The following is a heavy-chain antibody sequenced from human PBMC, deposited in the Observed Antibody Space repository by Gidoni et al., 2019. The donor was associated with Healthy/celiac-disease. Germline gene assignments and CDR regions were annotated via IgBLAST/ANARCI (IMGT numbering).Heavy chain of an antibody. CDR3: ARVSSSGWYLLDY. Sequence: QVQLQESGPGLVKPSETLSLTCTVSGGSISSYYWSWIRQPPGKGLEWIGYIYYRGSTNYNPSLKSLVTISVDTSKNQFSLKLSSVTAADTAVYYCARVSSSGWYLLDYWGQGTLVTVSS. CDR1: GGSISSYY. J-gene: IGHJ4*02. D-gene: IGHD6-19*01. CDR2: IYYRGST. V-gene: IGHV4-59*01.